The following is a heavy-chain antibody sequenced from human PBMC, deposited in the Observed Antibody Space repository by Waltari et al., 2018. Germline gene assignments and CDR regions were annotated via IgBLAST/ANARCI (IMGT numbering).Heavy chain of an antibody. Sequence: QVQLQQWGAGLLKPSETLSLTCAVYGGSFSGYYWSWIRQPPGKGLEWIGEINHSGSTNYNPSLKSRVTISVDTSKNQFSLKLSSVTAAGTAVYYCARGRIAVAGQWGQGTLVTVSS. CDR1: GGSFSGYY. J-gene: IGHJ4*02. CDR2: INHSGST. CDR3: ARGRIAVAGQ. D-gene: IGHD6-19*01. V-gene: IGHV4-34*01.